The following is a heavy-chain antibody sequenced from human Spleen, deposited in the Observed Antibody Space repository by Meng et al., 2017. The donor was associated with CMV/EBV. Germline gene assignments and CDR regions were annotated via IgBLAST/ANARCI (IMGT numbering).Heavy chain of an antibody. V-gene: IGHV3-53*05. Sequence: GGSLRLSCAAPGFTGSSDYMSWVRQAPGRGLEWVSVVYGDGRTYYADSVKGRFTISRDDSKNTLYLQMNSLRAEDTAVYYCARSLSTVNHYYFDSWGQGTLVTAPQ. J-gene: IGHJ4*02. CDR2: VYGDGRT. CDR3: ARSLSTVNHYYFDS. CDR1: GFTGSSDY. D-gene: IGHD4-17*01.